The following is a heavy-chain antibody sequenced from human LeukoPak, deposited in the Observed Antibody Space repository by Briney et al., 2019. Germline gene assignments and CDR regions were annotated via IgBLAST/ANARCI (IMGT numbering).Heavy chain of an antibody. V-gene: IGHV3-23*01. CDR1: GFTFSSYA. J-gene: IGHJ4*02. CDR2: ISGSGGST. Sequence: PGASLRLFCAASGFTFSSYAMSWVRQAPGKGLEWVSAISGSGGSTYYADSVKGRFTISRDNSKNTLYLQMNSLRAEDTAVYYCAKVPSRITYYYFDYWGQGTLVTVSS. CDR3: AKVPSRITYYYFDY. D-gene: IGHD3-10*01.